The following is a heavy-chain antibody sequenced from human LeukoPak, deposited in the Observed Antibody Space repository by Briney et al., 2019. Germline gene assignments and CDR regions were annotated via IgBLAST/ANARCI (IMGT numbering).Heavy chain of an antibody. CDR2: ISWKLGKT. J-gene: IGHJ5*02. V-gene: IGHV3-9*01. D-gene: IGHD2-15*01. CDR3: AKSGQYCSGDSRQNSFDP. Sequence: GRSLRLSCAASGYTFGNYAIHCVPQAPGKGLVWVSSISWKLGKTVYAESVKGGFTISRDNTKNALYLQMNSLRVEDTALYYCAKSGQYCSGDSRQNSFDPWGQGTLGTVSS. CDR1: GYTFGNYA.